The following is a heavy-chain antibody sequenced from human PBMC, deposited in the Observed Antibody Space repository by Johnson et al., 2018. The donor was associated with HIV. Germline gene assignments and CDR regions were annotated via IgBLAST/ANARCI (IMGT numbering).Heavy chain of an antibody. CDR2: IWFDGSNK. J-gene: IGHJ3*02. D-gene: IGHD2-15*01. CDR1: GFTFSSYG. Sequence: QVQLVESGGRVVQPGRSLRLSCAASGFTFSSYGMHWVRQAPGKGLEWVAVIWFDGSNKYYADSVKGRFTISRDNSKNTLYLQMKSLRPEDTAVYFCAKEDCSVVLCSDDAFHIWGQGTMVTLSS. CDR3: AKEDCSVVLCSDDAFHI. V-gene: IGHV3-30*18.